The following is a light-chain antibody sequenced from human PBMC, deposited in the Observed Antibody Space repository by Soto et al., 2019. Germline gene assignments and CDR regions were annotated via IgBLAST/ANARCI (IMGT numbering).Light chain of an antibody. CDR3: QQRSNWPGT. Sequence: EIVLTQSPATLSLSPGARTTLSCRASQSVSSYLAWYQQKPGQAPRLLIYDASNRATGIPARFSGSGSGTDFTLTISSLEPEDFAVYYGQQRSNWPGTFGQGTKVEIK. V-gene: IGKV3-11*01. J-gene: IGKJ1*01. CDR1: QSVSSY. CDR2: DAS.